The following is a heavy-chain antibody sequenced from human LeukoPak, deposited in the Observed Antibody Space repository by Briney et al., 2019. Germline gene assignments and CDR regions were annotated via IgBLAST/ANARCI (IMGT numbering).Heavy chain of an antibody. CDR1: GDSISRFY. Sequence: KPAETLSLTCSVSGDSISRFYWSWVGQPPGKGLAWIGYTGDTNYNPSLKSRVTISLDASKSQFSLKLSSVTAAHTAMYYCARVNIAVAGDASVWGRGTMVTVSS. CDR2: YTGDT. D-gene: IGHD6-19*01. V-gene: IGHV4-59*01. CDR3: ARVNIAVAGDASV. J-gene: IGHJ3*01.